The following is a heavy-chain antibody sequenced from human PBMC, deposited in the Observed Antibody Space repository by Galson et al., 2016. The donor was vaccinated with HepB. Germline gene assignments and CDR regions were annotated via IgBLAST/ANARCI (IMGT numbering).Heavy chain of an antibody. J-gene: IGHJ4*02. CDR2: ISGRGSST. D-gene: IGHD2-15*01. V-gene: IGHV3-23*01. CDR1: GFTFSSYA. Sequence: SLRLSCAGSGFTFSSYAMSWVRQAPGKGLEWVSVISGRGSSTYYADSVKGRFTISRDNSKNTLFLHINSLRAEDTAIYYCAKVYCSGANCPAGSYYFDYWGQGTLVTVSS. CDR3: AKVYCSGANCPAGSYYFDY.